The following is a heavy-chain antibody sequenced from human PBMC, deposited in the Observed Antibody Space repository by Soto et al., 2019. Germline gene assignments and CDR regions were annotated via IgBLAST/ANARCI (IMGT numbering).Heavy chain of an antibody. CDR3: ARHRRTMIVVVSFDY. D-gene: IGHD3-22*01. Sequence: PSETLSLTCTVSGGSISSSSYYGGWIRQPPGKGLEWIGSIYYSGSTYYNPSLTSRVTISIDTSKNQFSLKLSSVTAADTAVYYCARHRRTMIVVVSFDYWGQGTLVTVSS. CDR1: GGSISSSSYY. J-gene: IGHJ4*02. V-gene: IGHV4-39*01. CDR2: IYYSGST.